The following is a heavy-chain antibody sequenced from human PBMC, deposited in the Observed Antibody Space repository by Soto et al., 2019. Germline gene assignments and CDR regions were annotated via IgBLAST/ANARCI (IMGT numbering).Heavy chain of an antibody. Sequence: QLQLQESGPGLVKPSETLSLTCTVSGGSISSSSYYWGWIRQPPGKGLEWIGSIYYSGSTYYNPSLKSRTTISVDTTKNQFSLKLSSVTAADTAVYYCASDIVVLPAAIKGDDAFDIWGQGTMVTVSS. CDR3: ASDIVVLPAAIKGDDAFDI. V-gene: IGHV4-39*01. D-gene: IGHD2-2*02. CDR2: IYYSGST. CDR1: GGSISSSSYY. J-gene: IGHJ3*02.